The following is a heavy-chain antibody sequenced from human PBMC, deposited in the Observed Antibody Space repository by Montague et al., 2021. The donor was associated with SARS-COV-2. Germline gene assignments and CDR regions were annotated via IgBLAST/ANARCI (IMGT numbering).Heavy chain of an antibody. CDR1: GGSIRSHL. D-gene: IGHD3-16*01. CDR2: FYHAGTK. Sequence: SETLSLTCTVSGGSIRSHLWSWIRQSPGKGLEWIGYFYHAGTKKYNPSLKTRVTISVDTSKNQFSLRLTSVTTADTAIYYCARSVGVLLDWGQGTLVTVSS. J-gene: IGHJ4*02. CDR3: ARSVGVLLD. V-gene: IGHV4-59*11.